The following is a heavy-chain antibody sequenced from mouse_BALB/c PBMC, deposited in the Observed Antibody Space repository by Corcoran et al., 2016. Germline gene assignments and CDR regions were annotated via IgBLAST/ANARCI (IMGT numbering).Heavy chain of an antibody. D-gene: IGHD1-1*01. V-gene: IGHV1-18*01. CDR2: INPNNGGT. J-gene: IGHJ2*01. CDR3: ARNYGPHYFDY. Sequence: EVLLQQSGPERVKRGASGKIPCRASGYTFTDYNMDWVKQSHGKSLEWIGDINPNNGGTIYNQKFKGKATLTVDKSSSTAYMELRSLTSEDTAVYYCARNYGPHYFDYWGQGTTLTVSS. CDR1: GYTFTDYN.